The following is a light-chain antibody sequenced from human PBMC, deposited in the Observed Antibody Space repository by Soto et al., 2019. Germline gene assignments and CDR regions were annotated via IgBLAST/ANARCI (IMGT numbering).Light chain of an antibody. CDR3: QHYNSYSEA. CDR2: KAS. V-gene: IGKV1-5*03. Sequence: DIQMTRSPSTLSGSVGDRVIITCRASQTISSWLAWYQQKPGKAPKLLIYKASTLKSGVPSRFSGSGSGTEFTLTISSLQPDDFATYYCQHYNSYSEAFGQGTKVELK. CDR1: QTISSW. J-gene: IGKJ1*01.